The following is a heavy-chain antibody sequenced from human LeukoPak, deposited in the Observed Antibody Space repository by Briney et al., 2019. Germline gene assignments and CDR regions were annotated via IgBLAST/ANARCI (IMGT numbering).Heavy chain of an antibody. D-gene: IGHD3-22*01. CDR3: AKAGGYYYFDY. CDR2: ISCSGGST. Sequence: GGSLRLSCAASGVTFSSYAMTWVRQAPGKGLEEVSGISCSGGSTYYADSVKGRFTISRDNSEHTLYLKMNSLRGEDTAVYHCAKAGGYYYFDYWGQGTLVTVSS. V-gene: IGHV3-23*01. CDR1: GVTFSSYA. J-gene: IGHJ4*02.